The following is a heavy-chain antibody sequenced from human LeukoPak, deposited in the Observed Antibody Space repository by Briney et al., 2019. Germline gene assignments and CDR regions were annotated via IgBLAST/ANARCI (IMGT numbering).Heavy chain of an antibody. J-gene: IGHJ3*02. V-gene: IGHV1-46*01. CDR1: GYTFTDYY. CDR3: AREHQYYDFWSGRYDAFDI. CDR2: INPSGGST. D-gene: IGHD3-3*01. Sequence: GASVKVSCKASGYTFTDYYMHWVRQAPGQGLEWMGIINPSGGSTSYAQKFQGRVTMTRDMSTSTVYMELSSLRSEDTAVYYCAREHQYYDFWSGRYDAFDIWGQGTMVTVSS.